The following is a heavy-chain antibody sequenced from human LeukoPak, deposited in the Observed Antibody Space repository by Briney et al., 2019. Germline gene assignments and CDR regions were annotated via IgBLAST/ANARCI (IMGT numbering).Heavy chain of an antibody. J-gene: IGHJ4*02. V-gene: IGHV4-59*01. CDR3: ARDDSSGYYQFDY. CDR1: GGSISSYY. Sequence: NPSETLSLTCTVSGGSISSYYWSWIRQPPGKGPEWIGYIYYSGSTNYNPSLKSRVTISVDTSKNQFSLKLSSVTAADTAVYYCARDDSSGYYQFDYWGQGTLVTVSS. D-gene: IGHD3-22*01. CDR2: IYYSGST.